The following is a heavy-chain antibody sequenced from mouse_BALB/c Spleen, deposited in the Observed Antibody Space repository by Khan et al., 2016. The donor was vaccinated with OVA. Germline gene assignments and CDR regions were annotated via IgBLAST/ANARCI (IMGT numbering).Heavy chain of an antibody. CDR3: ARQPYYHYNVMDY. D-gene: IGHD2-10*01. J-gene: IGHJ4*01. CDR2: IWSDGST. V-gene: IGHV2-6-1*01. Sequence: QVQLKESGPGLVAPSQSLSITCTISGFSLTNYGVHWVRQPPGKGLEWLVVIWSDGSTTYNSALKSRLTITKDNSKSQAFLKMNSLQTDDTAIYFCARQPYYHYNVMDYWGQGISVTVSS. CDR1: GFSLTNYG.